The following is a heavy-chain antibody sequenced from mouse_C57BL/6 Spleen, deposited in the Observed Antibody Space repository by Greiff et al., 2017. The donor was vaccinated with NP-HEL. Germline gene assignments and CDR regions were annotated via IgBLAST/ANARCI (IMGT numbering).Heavy chain of an antibody. D-gene: IGHD1-1*01. V-gene: IGHV5-6*01. CDR3: ARLGGTTVVAHFDY. J-gene: IGHJ2*01. CDR2: ISSGGSYT. Sequence: EVNVVESGGDLVKPGGSLKLSCAASGFTFSSYGMSWVRQTPDKRLEWVATISSGGSYTYYPDSVKGRFTISRDNAKNTLYLQMSSLKSEDTAMYYCARLGGTTVVAHFDYWGQGTTLTVSS. CDR1: GFTFSSYG.